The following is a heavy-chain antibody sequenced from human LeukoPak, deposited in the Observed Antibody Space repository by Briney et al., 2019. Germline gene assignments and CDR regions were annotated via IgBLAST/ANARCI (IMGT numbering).Heavy chain of an antibody. D-gene: IGHD3-22*01. V-gene: IGHV4-38-2*02. CDR2: IYHTGST. CDR1: GYSISSGYY. J-gene: IGHJ5*02. Sequence: SGTLSLTCTVSGYSISSGYYCGWIRQPPGKGLEWIGNIYHTGSTYYNPSLKSRVTISVDTSKNQFSLKLSSVTAADTARYYCARGVTMIGRLRFDPWGQGTLVTVSS. CDR3: ARGVTMIGRLRFDP.